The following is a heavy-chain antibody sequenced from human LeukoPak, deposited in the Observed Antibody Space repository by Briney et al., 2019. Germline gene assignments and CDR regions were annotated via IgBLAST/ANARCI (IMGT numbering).Heavy chain of an antibody. CDR2: ISGSANTI. Sequence: GGSLRLSCAASGFPFSDYYMSWIRQAPGKGLEWVSYISGSANTIYYADSVKGRFTISRDNAKNSLYLQMNSLRAEDTAVYYCARDSSTVTFDYWGQGTLVTVSS. J-gene: IGHJ4*02. CDR3: ARDSSTVTFDY. D-gene: IGHD4-17*01. CDR1: GFPFSDYY. V-gene: IGHV3-11*04.